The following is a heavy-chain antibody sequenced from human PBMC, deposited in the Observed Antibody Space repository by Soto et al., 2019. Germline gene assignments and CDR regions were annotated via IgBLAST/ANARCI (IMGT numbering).Heavy chain of an antibody. V-gene: IGHV3-15*01. CDR1: GFTFSNAW. Sequence: EVQLVESGGGLVKPGGSLRLSCAASGFTFSNAWMSWVRQAPGKGLEWVVRIKTKKYGGTIDYAAPVKGRFTISRNDSNITVYLQMNNLKTEDTAVYYCTTFFIIVDYSKNSGQGTLVTVSS. CDR3: TTFFIIVDYSKN. D-gene: IGHD4-4*01. J-gene: IGHJ4*02. CDR2: IKTKKYGGTI.